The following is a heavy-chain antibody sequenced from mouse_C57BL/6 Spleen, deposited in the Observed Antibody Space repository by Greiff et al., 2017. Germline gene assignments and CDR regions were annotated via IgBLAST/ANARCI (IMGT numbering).Heavy chain of an antibody. CDR2: ISSGSSTI. J-gene: IGHJ2*01. V-gene: IGHV5-17*01. Sequence: EVMLVESGGGLVKPGGSLKLSCAASGFTFSDYGMHWVRQAPEKGLEWVAYISSGSSTIYYADTVKGRFTITRYNAKNTMFLQLSSLRSEDTAMYYCASDGYFGYWGQGTTLTVCS. CDR1: GFTFSDYG. CDR3: ASDGYFGY. D-gene: IGHD2-3*01.